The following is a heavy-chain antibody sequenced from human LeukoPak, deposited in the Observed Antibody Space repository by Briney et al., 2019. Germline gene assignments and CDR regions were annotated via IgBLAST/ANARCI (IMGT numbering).Heavy chain of an antibody. V-gene: IGHV3-23*01. Sequence: GGTLRLSCAASGFTFRTSSMSWVRQAPGKGLEWVSAISGSGVSTYYADSVKGRFTISRDNSKNTLYLQLNSLRAEDTAVYYCAKGEAYCGGDCYEVDYWGQGTLVTVSS. J-gene: IGHJ4*02. CDR2: ISGSGVST. CDR1: GFTFRTSS. CDR3: AKGEAYCGGDCYEVDY. D-gene: IGHD2-21*02.